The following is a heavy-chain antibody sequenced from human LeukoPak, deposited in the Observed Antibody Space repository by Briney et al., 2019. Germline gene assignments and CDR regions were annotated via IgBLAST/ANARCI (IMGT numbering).Heavy chain of an antibody. V-gene: IGHV1-8*01. CDR3: ARDTMIRSWFDP. CDR1: GYTFTRYV. CDR2: MNPNSGNT. D-gene: IGHD3-22*01. J-gene: IGHJ5*02. Sequence: ASVKVSCKASGYTFTRYVINWVRQASGQGLEWMGWMNPNSGNTGYAQKFQGRVTMTRNTSISTAYMELSSLRSEDTAVYYCARDTMIRSWFDPWGQGTLVTVSS.